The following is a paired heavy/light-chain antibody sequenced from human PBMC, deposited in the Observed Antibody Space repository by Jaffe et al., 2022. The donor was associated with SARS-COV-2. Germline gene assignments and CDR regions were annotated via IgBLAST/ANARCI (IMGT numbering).Light chain of an antibody. V-gene: IGLV1-51*02. CDR3: GTWDSSLSVWV. CDR2: ENN. CDR1: SSNIGNNY. J-gene: IGLJ3*02. Sequence: QSVLTQPPSVSAAPGQKVTISCSGSSSNIGNNYVSWYQQLPGTAPKLLIYENNKRPSGIPDRFSGSKSGTSATLGITGLQTGDEADYYCGTWDSSLSVWVFGGGTKLTVL.
Heavy chain of an antibody. D-gene: IGHD3-10*01. Sequence: QVQLQQWGAGLLKPSETLSLTCAVYGGSFSGYYWSWIRQPPGKGLEWIGEINHSGSTNYNPSLKSRVTISVDTSKNQFSLKLSSVTAADTAVYYCARRGNGAYYGSGRRLNYYYYYMDVWGKGTTVTVSS. CDR2: INHSGST. CDR3: ARRGNGAYYGSGRRLNYYYYYMDV. J-gene: IGHJ6*03. V-gene: IGHV4-34*01. CDR1: GGSFSGYY.